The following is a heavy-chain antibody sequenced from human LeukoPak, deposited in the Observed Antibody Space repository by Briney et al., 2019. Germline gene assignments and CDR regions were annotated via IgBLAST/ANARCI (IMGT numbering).Heavy chain of an antibody. CDR2: IIPILGIA. CDR1: GGTFSSYA. D-gene: IGHD4-23*01. V-gene: IGHV1-69*04. J-gene: IGHJ5*02. Sequence: SVKVSCKASGGTFSSYAISWVRQAPGQGLEWMGRIIPILGIANYAQKFQGRVTITADKSTSTAYMELSSLRSDDTAVYYCARDLYGGKGGGWFDPWGQGTLVTVSS. CDR3: ARDLYGGKGGGWFDP.